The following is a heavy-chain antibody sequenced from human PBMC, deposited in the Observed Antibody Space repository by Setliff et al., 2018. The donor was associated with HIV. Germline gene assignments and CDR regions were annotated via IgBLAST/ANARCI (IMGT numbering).Heavy chain of an antibody. V-gene: IGHV3-48*03. CDR2: ISHSGGTI. CDR3: ARDGTRLLAAMDV. Sequence: GGSLRLSCAASGFTISSHQMSWVRQAPGKGLEWVSYISHSGGTIKYADFVRGRFTISRDNAKNSLYLQMNNLRVEDTAVYYCARDGTRLLAAMDVWGKGTTVTVSS. J-gene: IGHJ6*03. CDR1: GFTISSHQ.